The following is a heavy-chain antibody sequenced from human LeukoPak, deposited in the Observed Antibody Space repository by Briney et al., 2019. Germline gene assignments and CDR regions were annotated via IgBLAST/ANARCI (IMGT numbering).Heavy chain of an antibody. D-gene: IGHD3-3*01. CDR1: GGSFSGYY. CDR3: ARVGYFCSGYLDDY. CDR2: INYSGST. Sequence: SETLSLTCTVYGGSFSGYYWSWIRQPPGKGLEWIGEINYSGSTNYNPSLKSRVTISVNTSKNQFSLKLSSVTAADTAVYYCARVGYFCSGYLDDYWGQGTLVTVSS. J-gene: IGHJ4*02. V-gene: IGHV4-34*01.